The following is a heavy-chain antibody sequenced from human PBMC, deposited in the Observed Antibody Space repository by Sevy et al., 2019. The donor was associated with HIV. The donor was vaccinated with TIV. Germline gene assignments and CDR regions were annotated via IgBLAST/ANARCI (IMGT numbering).Heavy chain of an antibody. CDR2: LSFGCGEI. CDR3: AREGCTKPHDY. Sequence: GGSLRHSCAASGFTFSKYSMSWVRQPPGKGLEWVSTLSFGCGEINHADSVKGRFTISRDNSKNSLYLQMNNLRADDTAVYYCAREGCTKPHDYWGQGTLVTVSS. CDR1: GFTFSKYS. V-gene: IGHV3-23*01. J-gene: IGHJ4*02. D-gene: IGHD2-8*01.